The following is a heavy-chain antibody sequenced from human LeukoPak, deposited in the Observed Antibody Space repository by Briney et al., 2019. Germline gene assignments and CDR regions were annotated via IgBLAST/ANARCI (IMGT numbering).Heavy chain of an antibody. V-gene: IGHV1-8*01. CDR2: MNPNSGNT. CDR3: ARKGCSSTSCLDF. D-gene: IGHD2-2*01. J-gene: IGHJ4*02. CDR1: GYTFTNND. Sequence: ASVKVSCKASGYTFTNNDINWVRQATGQGLEWMGWMNPNSGNTGFAQRFQGRLTLTRGTSMSTAYMELSSLRSEDTAVYYCARKGCSSTSCLDFWAQGTLVIVSS.